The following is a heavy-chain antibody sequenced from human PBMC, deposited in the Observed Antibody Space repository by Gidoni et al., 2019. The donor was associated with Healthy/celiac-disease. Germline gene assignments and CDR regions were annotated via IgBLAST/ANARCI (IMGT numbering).Heavy chain of an antibody. Sequence: EVQLVESGGGLVKPGGSLRLSCAASGFTFSSYSMNWVRQAPGKGLEWVSSISSSSSYIYYADSVKGRFTISRDNAKNSLYLQMNSLRAEDTAVYYCARDRVWFGESEIDYWGQGTLVTVSS. D-gene: IGHD3-10*01. CDR2: ISSSSSYI. CDR3: ARDRVWFGESEIDY. J-gene: IGHJ4*02. CDR1: GFTFSSYS. V-gene: IGHV3-21*01.